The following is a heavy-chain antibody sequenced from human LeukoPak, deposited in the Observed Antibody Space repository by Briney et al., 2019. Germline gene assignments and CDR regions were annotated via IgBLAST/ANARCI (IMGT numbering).Heavy chain of an antibody. J-gene: IGHJ4*02. CDR3: ARGRSFGFDFDS. D-gene: IGHD3-3*02. CDR1: GVSINTCCYY. V-gene: IGHV4-61*01. Sequence: TSVTLSLTCAVSGVSINTCCYYWTWISQPAGEGLQWIGYKYYSGSTRYNSSLRSRLSLSLDTSNNLFSLKLSSVTAADTAVYYCARGRSFGFDFDSWGQGTLVIVSS. CDR2: KYYSGST.